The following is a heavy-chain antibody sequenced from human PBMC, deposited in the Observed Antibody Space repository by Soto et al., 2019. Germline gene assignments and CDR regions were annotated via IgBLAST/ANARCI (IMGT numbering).Heavy chain of an antibody. V-gene: IGHV3-23*01. CDR2: ISGSGGST. D-gene: IGHD2-15*01. Sequence: GGSLRLSCGASGVTFSSHAMGWVRQAPGKGLEWVSGISGSGGSTYYADSVKGRFTISRDNSKSTLYLQMNSLRAEDTAVYYCAKGDCSGGTCYSLVYFDYWGQGTLVTVSS. J-gene: IGHJ4*02. CDR1: GVTFSSHA. CDR3: AKGDCSGGTCYSLVYFDY.